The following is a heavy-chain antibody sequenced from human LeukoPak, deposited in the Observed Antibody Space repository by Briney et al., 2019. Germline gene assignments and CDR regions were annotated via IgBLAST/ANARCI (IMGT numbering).Heavy chain of an antibody. V-gene: IGHV3-7*03. J-gene: IGHJ4*02. CDR2: IKQDGSER. Sequence: GGSLRLSCAASGFTFNSCWMSWVRQAPGKGLEWVANIKQDGSERYYMDSVKGRFTISRDNAKNSLYLQMNSLRAEDTAVYYCARNVHDTSLFNCWGQGTLVTVSS. D-gene: IGHD3-22*01. CDR3: ARNVHDTSLFNC. CDR1: GFTFNSCW.